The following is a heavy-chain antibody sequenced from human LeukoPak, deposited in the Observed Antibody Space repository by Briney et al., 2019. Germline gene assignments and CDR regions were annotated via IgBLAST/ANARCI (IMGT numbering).Heavy chain of an antibody. Sequence: SETLSLTCTVSGGSISSGGYYWGWIRQPPGKGLEWIGSIYYSGSTYYNPSLKSRVTISVDTSKNQFSLKLSSVTAADTAVYYCARLDIVGATAGYYGMDVWGQGTTVTVSS. V-gene: IGHV4-39*01. D-gene: IGHD1-26*01. CDR3: ARLDIVGATAGYYGMDV. CDR2: IYYSGST. CDR1: GGSISSGGYY. J-gene: IGHJ6*02.